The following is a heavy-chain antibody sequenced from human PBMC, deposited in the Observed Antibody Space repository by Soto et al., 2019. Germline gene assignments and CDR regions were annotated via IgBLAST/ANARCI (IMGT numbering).Heavy chain of an antibody. CDR3: ARPEYYYDSSGYSHCAFDI. D-gene: IGHD3-22*01. V-gene: IGHV5-51*01. CDR1: GYTFTDYW. Sequence: GESLKISCKGSGYTFTDYWIGWVRQLPGKGLEWMGIIYPGDSDTRYSPSFQGHVTITVDKSTSTAYLQWNTLKASDTAMYYCARPEYYYDSSGYSHCAFDIWGQGTMVTVSS. J-gene: IGHJ3*02. CDR2: IYPGDSDT.